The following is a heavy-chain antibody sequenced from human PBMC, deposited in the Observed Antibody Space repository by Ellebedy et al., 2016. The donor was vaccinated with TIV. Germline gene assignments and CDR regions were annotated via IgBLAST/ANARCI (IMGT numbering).Heavy chain of an antibody. Sequence: GESLKISCAASRFTFSSYWMSWVRQAPGKGLEWVANIKQDGIEKHYVDSVKGRFTISRDNAKNSLYLQMNSLRVEDTAVYYCAKPVTGTGGVDYWGQGTLVTVSS. CDR1: RFTFSSYW. CDR2: IKQDGIEK. CDR3: AKPVTGTGGVDY. J-gene: IGHJ4*02. V-gene: IGHV3-7*03. D-gene: IGHD6-19*01.